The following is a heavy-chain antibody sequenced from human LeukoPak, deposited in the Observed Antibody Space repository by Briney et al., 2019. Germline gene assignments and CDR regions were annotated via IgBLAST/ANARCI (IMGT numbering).Heavy chain of an antibody. Sequence: GGSLEISCRASGSRFSSYWIGWVRQMPGKGLEWMGIIYPGDSDTRYSPSFQGQVTISADKSISTAYLQWSSLKASDTAMYYCASPYPREYCSSSSCYFNYWGQGTLVTVSS. V-gene: IGHV5-51*01. J-gene: IGHJ4*02. D-gene: IGHD2-2*01. CDR2: IYPGDSDT. CDR1: GSRFSSYW. CDR3: ASPYPREYCSSSSCYFNY.